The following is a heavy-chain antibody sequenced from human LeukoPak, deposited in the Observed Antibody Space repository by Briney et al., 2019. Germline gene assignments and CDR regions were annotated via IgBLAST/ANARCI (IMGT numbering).Heavy chain of an antibody. D-gene: IGHD7-27*01. J-gene: IGHJ4*02. CDR3: ARGPPNWGYDY. CDR2: LSPNSGDT. V-gene: IGHV1-8*01. Sequence: ASVKVSCKASGYTFTSYYFNWVRQATGQRAEGMGWLSPNSGDTGYAQKFQDRVTMTRNTSISTAYMELSSLRSDDTAVYYCARGPPNWGYDYWGPGTLVTVSS. CDR1: GYTFTSYY.